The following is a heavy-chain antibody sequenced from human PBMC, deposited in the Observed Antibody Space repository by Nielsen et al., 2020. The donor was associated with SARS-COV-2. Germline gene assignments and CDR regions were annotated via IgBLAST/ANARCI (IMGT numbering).Heavy chain of an antibody. J-gene: IGHJ2*01. CDR1: GFTFDNYA. Sequence: CAASGFTFDNYAMHWVRQAPGKGLEWVSGISWNSGGIDYADSVQGRFTISRDNAKNSLYLQMNSLRVEDTALYYCAKGGDYGVHWYFDLWGRGTLVTVSS. D-gene: IGHD4-17*01. CDR3: AKGGDYGVHWYFDL. CDR2: ISWNSGGI. V-gene: IGHV3-9*01.